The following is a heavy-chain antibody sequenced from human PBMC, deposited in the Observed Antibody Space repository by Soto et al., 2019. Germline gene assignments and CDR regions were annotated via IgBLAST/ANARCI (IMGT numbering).Heavy chain of an antibody. CDR2: IYYTGKT. V-gene: IGHV4-30-4*01. J-gene: IGHJ5*02. CDR1: GDYIHVGGYY. D-gene: IGHD2-2*01. Sequence: PSETLSLTCSVSGDYIHVGGYYWTWIRQRPGKGLEWMGYIYYTGKTYYNPSLESRLTMSVDRSKNQFSLRLTSVTAADTAVYFGGRDLTSHPNCIDPWGQGTLLIVSS. CDR3: GRDLTSHPNCIDP.